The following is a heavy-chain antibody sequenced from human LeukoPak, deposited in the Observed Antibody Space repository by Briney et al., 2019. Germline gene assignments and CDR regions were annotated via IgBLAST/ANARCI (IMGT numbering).Heavy chain of an antibody. CDR1: GFTVSSNY. V-gene: IGHV3-53*01. Sequence: GRSLRLSCAASGFTVSSNYMSWVRQAPGKGLEWVSVIYSGGSTYYADSVKGRFTISRDNSKNTLYLQMNSLRAEDTAVYYCARVRASGKIDYWGQGTLVTVSS. CDR2: IYSGGST. J-gene: IGHJ4*02. CDR3: ARVRASGKIDY. D-gene: IGHD2-15*01.